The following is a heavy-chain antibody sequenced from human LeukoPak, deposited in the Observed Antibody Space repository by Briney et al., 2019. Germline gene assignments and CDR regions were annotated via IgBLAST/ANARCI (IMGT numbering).Heavy chain of an antibody. CDR2: IIPIFGTA. CDR1: GGTFSSYA. D-gene: IGHD6-13*01. Sequence: SVKVSCKASGGTFSSYAISWVRQAPGQGLEWMGGIIPIFGTANYAQKFQGRVTITADKSTSTAYMELSSLRSEDTAVYYCARDLGYSSPDYYYYYMDVWGKGTTVTVSS. CDR3: ARDLGYSSPDYYYYYMDV. J-gene: IGHJ6*03. V-gene: IGHV1-69*06.